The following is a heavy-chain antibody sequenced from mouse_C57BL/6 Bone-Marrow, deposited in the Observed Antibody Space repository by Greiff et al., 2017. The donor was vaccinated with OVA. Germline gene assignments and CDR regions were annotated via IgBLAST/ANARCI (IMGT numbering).Heavy chain of an antibody. J-gene: IGHJ4*01. V-gene: IGHV2-2*01. CDR3: ARRRGTTVVPYYYAMDY. CDR1: GFSLTSYG. Sequence: VQLQESGPGLVQPSQSLSITCTVSGFSLTSYGVHWVRQSPGQGLEWLGVIWSGGSTDYNAAFISRLSISKDNSKSQVFFKMNSLQADDTAIYYCARRRGTTVVPYYYAMDYWGQGTSVTVSS. D-gene: IGHD1-1*01. CDR2: IWSGGST.